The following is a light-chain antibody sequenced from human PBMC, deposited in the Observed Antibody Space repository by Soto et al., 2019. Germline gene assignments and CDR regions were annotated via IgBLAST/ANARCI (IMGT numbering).Light chain of an antibody. CDR2: DVR. J-gene: IGLJ1*01. Sequence: QSALTQPASVSGSPGQSITISCTGTSSDVGGYNYVSWYQQHPGKAPKLMIYDVRNRPSGVSNRFSGSKSGNTASLTISGLQAEDEADYYCSSYTSSSTYVLGTGTKVPS. CDR1: SSDVGGYNY. V-gene: IGLV2-14*03. CDR3: SSYTSSSTYV.